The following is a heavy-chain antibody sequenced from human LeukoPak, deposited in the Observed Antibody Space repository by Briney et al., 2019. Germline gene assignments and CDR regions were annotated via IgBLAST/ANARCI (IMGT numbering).Heavy chain of an antibody. CDR2: IKSKTDGGTT. D-gene: IGHD2-15*01. CDR3: RRESLVVVVAATLYYFDY. Sequence: GGSLRLSCAASGFTFSNAWMSWVRQAPGKGLEWVGRIKSKTDGGTTDYAAPVKGRFTISRDDSKNTLYLQMNSLKTEDTAVYYCRRESLVVVVAATLYYFDYWGQGTLVTVSS. V-gene: IGHV3-15*01. J-gene: IGHJ4*02. CDR1: GFTFSNAW.